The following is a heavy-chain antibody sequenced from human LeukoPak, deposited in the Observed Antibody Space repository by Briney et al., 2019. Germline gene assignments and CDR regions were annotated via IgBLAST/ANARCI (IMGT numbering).Heavy chain of an antibody. J-gene: IGHJ4*02. CDR3: AWHYFDY. D-gene: IGHD5-24*01. CDR2: IKTKTDGGTI. CDR1: GFSLSNAW. V-gene: IGHV3-15*01. Sequence: GGSLRLSCAASGFSLSNAWMSWVRQAPGKGLEWVGRIKTKTDGGTIEYAAPVTGRFTISRDDSKNTLYLQMNSLKTEDTAVYYCAWHYFDYWGQGTLVTVSS.